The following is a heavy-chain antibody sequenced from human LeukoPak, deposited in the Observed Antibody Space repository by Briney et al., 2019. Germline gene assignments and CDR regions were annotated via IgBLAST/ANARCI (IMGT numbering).Heavy chain of an antibody. D-gene: IGHD3-22*01. V-gene: IGHV3-30-3*01. Sequence: GRSLRLSCAASGFTFSSYAMHWVRQAPGNGLGWVAVISYDGSNKYYADSVKGRFTISRDNSKNTLYLQMNSLRAEDTAVYYCAREDYYDSSGYYPGGYWGQGTLVTVSS. J-gene: IGHJ4*02. CDR3: AREDYYDSSGYYPGGY. CDR1: GFTFSSYA. CDR2: ISYDGSNK.